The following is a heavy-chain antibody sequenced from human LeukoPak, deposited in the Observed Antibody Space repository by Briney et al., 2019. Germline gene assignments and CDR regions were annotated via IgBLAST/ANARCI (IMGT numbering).Heavy chain of an antibody. Sequence: GGSLRLSCAASGFTFSSYWMSWVRQAPGKGLEWVANIKQDGTEKYYVDSVKGRFTISRDNAKSSLYLQMNSLRAEDTAVYYCARSVRYYDSSGYYYSFGYWGQGTLVTVSS. V-gene: IGHV3-7*01. CDR1: GFTFSSYW. CDR2: IKQDGTEK. J-gene: IGHJ4*02. D-gene: IGHD3-22*01. CDR3: ARSVRYYDSSGYYYSFGY.